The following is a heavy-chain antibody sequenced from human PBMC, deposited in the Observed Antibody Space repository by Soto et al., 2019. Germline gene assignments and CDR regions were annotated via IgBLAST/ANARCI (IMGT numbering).Heavy chain of an antibody. V-gene: IGHV1-3*05. CDR3: AWSIVVVTALDY. Sequence: QVQLVQSGAEEKKPGASVKASCKASGYTFTSYAMPCVRQAPGQRLEWMGWTNAGNGNTKYSQEFQGRVTITRDTSASTAYMELSSLGSEDTAVYYCAWSIVVVTALDYWGQGTLVTVSS. D-gene: IGHD2-21*02. J-gene: IGHJ4*02. CDR1: GYTFTSYA. CDR2: TNAGNGNT.